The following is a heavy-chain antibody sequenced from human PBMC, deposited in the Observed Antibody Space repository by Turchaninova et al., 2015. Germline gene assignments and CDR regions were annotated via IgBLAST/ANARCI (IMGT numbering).Heavy chain of an antibody. Sequence: VQLVPSGAEVKKPGGSRKVACMRTGNSSTRQGIGWGRQMPGKGLEWSGIIYPGDADTRYSPAFQGQVTSSADKSISTAYLQWSSLKASDTAMYYCARFPSCRGGSCYSRWFDPWGQGTLVTVSS. J-gene: IGHJ5*02. CDR3: ARFPSCRGGSCYSRWFDP. CDR1: GNSSTRQG. D-gene: IGHD2-15*01. CDR2: IYPGDADT. V-gene: IGHV5-51*03.